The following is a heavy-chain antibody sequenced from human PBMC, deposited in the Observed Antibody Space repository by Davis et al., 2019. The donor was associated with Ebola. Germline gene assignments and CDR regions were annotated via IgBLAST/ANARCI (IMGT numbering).Heavy chain of an antibody. V-gene: IGHV3-49*04. Sequence: PGGSLRLSCTASGFTFGDYAMSWVRQAPGKGLEWVGFIRSKAYGGTTEYAASVKGRFTISRDDSKSIAYLQMNSLKTEDTAVYYCTSRIAARLSYYYGMDVWGQGTTVTVSS. CDR3: TSRIAARLSYYYGMDV. CDR1: GFTFGDYA. D-gene: IGHD6-6*01. J-gene: IGHJ6*02. CDR2: IRSKAYGGTT.